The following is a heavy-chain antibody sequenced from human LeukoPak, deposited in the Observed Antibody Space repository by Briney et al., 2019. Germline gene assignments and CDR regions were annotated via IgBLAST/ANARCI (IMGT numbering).Heavy chain of an antibody. CDR3: AKDSVGPPGAFDI. CDR1: GFTFSSYG. Sequence: GGSLRLSCAASGFTFSSYGMHWVRQAPGKGLEWVAFIRYDGSNKYYADSVKGRFTISRDNYKNTLYLQMNSLRAEDTAVYYCAKDSVGPPGAFDIWGQGTMVTVSS. J-gene: IGHJ3*02. D-gene: IGHD2-15*01. CDR2: IRYDGSNK. V-gene: IGHV3-30*02.